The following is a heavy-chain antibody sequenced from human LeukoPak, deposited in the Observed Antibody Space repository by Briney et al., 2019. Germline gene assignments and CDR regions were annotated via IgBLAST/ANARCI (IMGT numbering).Heavy chain of an antibody. J-gene: IGHJ4*02. Sequence: SETQSLTCAVYGGSISSYYWSWIRQSPGKGLEWIGYIYYTGSTNYNPSLMSRVTFSVDTSKNQFSLRLYSVTAADTAKYYCARSYYGGSHQYYFDYWGQGIVVTVSS. D-gene: IGHD4-23*01. CDR2: IYYTGST. V-gene: IGHV4-59*08. CDR1: GGSISSYY. CDR3: ARSYYGGSHQYYFDY.